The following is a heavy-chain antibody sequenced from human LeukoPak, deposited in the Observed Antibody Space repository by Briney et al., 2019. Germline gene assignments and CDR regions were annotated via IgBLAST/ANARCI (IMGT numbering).Heavy chain of an antibody. J-gene: IGHJ4*02. Sequence: SETLSLTCTVSGGSISSYYWSWIRQPPGKGLEWIGYIYYSGSTNYNPSLKSRVTMSVDTSKKQFSLKVSSVTAADTAVFYCARRQWLVSDFDYWGQGTLVTVSS. D-gene: IGHD6-19*01. CDR3: ARRQWLVSDFDY. V-gene: IGHV4-59*12. CDR1: GGSISSYY. CDR2: IYYSGST.